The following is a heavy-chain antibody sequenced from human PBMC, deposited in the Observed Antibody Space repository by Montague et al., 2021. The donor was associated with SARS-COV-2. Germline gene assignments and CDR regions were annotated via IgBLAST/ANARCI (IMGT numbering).Heavy chain of an antibody. CDR3: AREISGDDFDC. CDR2: IKKDGREK. CDR1: GFTFSNYW. Sequence: SLRLSCAASGFTFSNYWMSWVRQAPGKGPEWVANIKKDGREKYYLDSVKGRFTISRDNAKNALFLQVNSLRVEDTAVYYCAREISGDDFDCWGQGTLVTVSS. V-gene: IGHV3-7*03. D-gene: IGHD3-10*01. J-gene: IGHJ4*02.